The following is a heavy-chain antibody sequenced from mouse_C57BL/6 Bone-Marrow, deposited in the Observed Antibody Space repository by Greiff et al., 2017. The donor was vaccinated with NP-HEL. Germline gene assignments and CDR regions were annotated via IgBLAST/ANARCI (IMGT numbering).Heavy chain of an antibody. J-gene: IGHJ1*03. CDR2: INPYNGGT. V-gene: IGHV1-19*01. D-gene: IGHD1-1*01. CDR3: ARNHYYGSSHWYFDV. CDR1: GYTFTDYY. Sequence: VQLQQSGPVLVKPGASVKMSCKASGYTFTDYYMNWVKQSHGKSLEWIGVINPYNGGTSYNQKFKRKATLTVDKSSSTAYMELNSLTSEDSAVYYCARNHYYGSSHWYFDVWGTGTTVTVSS.